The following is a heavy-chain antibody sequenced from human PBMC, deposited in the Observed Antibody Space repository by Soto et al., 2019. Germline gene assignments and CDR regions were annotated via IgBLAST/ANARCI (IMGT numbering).Heavy chain of an antibody. V-gene: IGHV3-9*01. CDR1: GFTFDEYA. CDR2: ISWNSGSV. CDR3: AKDTLDGGHYYYYYMDV. J-gene: IGHJ6*03. D-gene: IGHD4-17*01. Sequence: EVQLVESGGGLVQPGGSLRLSCAVSGFTFDEYAMHWVRQAPGKGLEWVSGISWNSGSVGYANSVKGRFTISRDNAKNSLYLQMNSLGAEDTALYYCAKDTLDGGHYYYYYMDVCGKASALPVSS.